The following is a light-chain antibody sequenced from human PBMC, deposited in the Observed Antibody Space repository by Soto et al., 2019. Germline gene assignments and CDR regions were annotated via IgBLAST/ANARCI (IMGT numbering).Light chain of an antibody. CDR2: DAS. CDR3: HQYNGNSPWT. J-gene: IGKJ1*01. Sequence: LMTQFPATLSASVGDRVTITCRASQSINIWVAWYQQRPGDAPKLLIYDASSWETVVPSRLSGCGAWTEFILTISSMQPDDVATYYCHQYNGNSPWTFGQGTKVDIK. V-gene: IGKV1-5*01. CDR1: QSINIW.